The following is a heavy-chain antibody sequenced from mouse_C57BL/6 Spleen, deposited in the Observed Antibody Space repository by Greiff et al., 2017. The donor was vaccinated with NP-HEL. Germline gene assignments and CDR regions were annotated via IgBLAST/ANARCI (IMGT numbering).Heavy chain of an antibody. V-gene: IGHV14-4*01. CDR1: GFNIKDDY. D-gene: IGHD2-4*01. CDR2: IDPENGDT. CDR3: TTRYDYDRGAD. Sequence: EVQLQQSGAELVRPGASVKLSCTASGFNIKDDYMHWVKQRPEQGLEWIGWIDPENGDTEYASKFQGKATITADTSSNTAYLQLSSLTSEDTAVYYCTTRYDYDRGADWGQGTSVTVSS. J-gene: IGHJ4*01.